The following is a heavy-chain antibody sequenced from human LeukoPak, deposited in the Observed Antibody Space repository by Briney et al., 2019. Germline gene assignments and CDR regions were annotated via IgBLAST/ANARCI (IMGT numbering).Heavy chain of an antibody. J-gene: IGHJ4*02. Sequence: ASVKVSCKASGYTFTGYYMHWVRQAPGQGLEWMGWINPNSGGTNYAQKFQGRVAMTSDTSISTAYMELSGLRSDDTAVYYCARGLSTFSDPFDYWGQGTLVTVSS. D-gene: IGHD3-16*01. CDR2: INPNSGGT. CDR3: ARGLSTFSDPFDY. CDR1: GYTFTGYY. V-gene: IGHV1-2*02.